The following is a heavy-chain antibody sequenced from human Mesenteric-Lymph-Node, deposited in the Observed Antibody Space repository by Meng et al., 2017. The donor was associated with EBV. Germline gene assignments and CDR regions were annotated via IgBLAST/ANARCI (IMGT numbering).Heavy chain of an antibody. D-gene: IGHD5-12*01. CDR2: VHWDGEK. CDR1: GFSLSTSGVG. Sequence: QITLKESGPTLXXXXXTXTLXCTFSGFSLSTSGVGVGWIRQPPGKALEWLALVHWDGEKHYSPSLKSRLTVTKDTSKNQVVLTMTNMDPVDTATYHCAHRPDVDATFEYWGQGILVTVSS. V-gene: IGHV2-5*02. CDR3: AHRPDVDATFEY. J-gene: IGHJ4*02.